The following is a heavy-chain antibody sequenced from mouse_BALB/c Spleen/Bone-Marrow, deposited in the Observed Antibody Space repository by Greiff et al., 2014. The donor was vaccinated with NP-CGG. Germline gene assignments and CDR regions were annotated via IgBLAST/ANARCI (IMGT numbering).Heavy chain of an antibody. J-gene: IGHJ4*01. CDR2: INTYFGDI. Sequence: VKLLESGAEFVRPGVSVKISCKGSGYTFTDYAMHWVKQRHAESLEWIGVINTYFGDISYNQKFKGKATITVDKTSRTVYMELARLTAEDSAIYYCARGYSNNYAMDYWGQGTSVTVSS. CDR3: ARGYSNNYAMDY. CDR1: GYTFTDYA. V-gene: IGHV1S137*01. D-gene: IGHD2-5*01.